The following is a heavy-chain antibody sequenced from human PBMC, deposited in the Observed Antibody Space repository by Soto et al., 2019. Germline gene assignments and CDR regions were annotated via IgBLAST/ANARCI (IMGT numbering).Heavy chain of an antibody. Sequence: RLSLTXTVSGGSISSGGYYWSWIRQHPGKGLEWIGYIYYSGSTYYNPSLKSRVTISVDTSKNQFSLKLSSVTAADTAVYYCARDCYGSGSYYFDYWGQGTLVTVSS. J-gene: IGHJ4*02. CDR1: GGSISSGGYY. D-gene: IGHD3-10*01. V-gene: IGHV4-31*03. CDR3: ARDCYGSGSYYFDY. CDR2: IYYSGST.